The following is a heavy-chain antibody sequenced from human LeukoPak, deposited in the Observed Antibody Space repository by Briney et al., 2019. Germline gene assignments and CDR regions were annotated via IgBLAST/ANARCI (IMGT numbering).Heavy chain of an antibody. D-gene: IGHD3-9*01. CDR2: IYTSGST. CDR3: ARDTSYYDILTGYYRYFDY. CDR1: GGSISSYY. V-gene: IGHV4-4*07. Sequence: ASETLSLTCTVSGGSISSYYWSWIRQPAGKGLEWIGRIYTSGSTNYNPSLKSRVTMSVDTSKNQFSLKLSSVTAADTAVYYCARDTSYYDILTGYYRYFDYWGQGTLVTVSS. J-gene: IGHJ4*02.